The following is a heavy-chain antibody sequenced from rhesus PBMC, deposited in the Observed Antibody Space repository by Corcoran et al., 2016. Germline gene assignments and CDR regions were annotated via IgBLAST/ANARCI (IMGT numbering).Heavy chain of an antibody. V-gene: IGHV4-93*01. Sequence: QVQLQESGPAVVKPSETLSLTCAVSGGSISSSNWWSWIRKSPGKGLEWIGAIYGSGGSNEYNPTLQSRVTLAKDPSKNQFSRKLSSVNAADTAVYYCARGYSGTWDIDYWGQGVLVTVSS. CDR1: GGSISSSNW. D-gene: IGHD6-25*01. J-gene: IGHJ4*01. CDR3: ARGYSGTWDIDY. CDR2: IYGSGGSN.